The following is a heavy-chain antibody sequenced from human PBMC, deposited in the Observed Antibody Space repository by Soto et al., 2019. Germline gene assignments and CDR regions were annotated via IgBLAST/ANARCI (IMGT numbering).Heavy chain of an antibody. J-gene: IGHJ4*02. V-gene: IGHV4-39*01. D-gene: IGHD3-10*01. CDR1: GDSVTSSNYY. CDR3: ASKVELHSRFDY. CDR2: IYYSGNT. Sequence: SETLSLTCTVSGDSVTSSNYYWAWIRQPPGKGLEWIGSIYYSGNTYYNSSLKSRVTISVDKSKNQFSLKLNSVTAADTAVYYCASKVELHSRFDYWGQGTRVTVSS.